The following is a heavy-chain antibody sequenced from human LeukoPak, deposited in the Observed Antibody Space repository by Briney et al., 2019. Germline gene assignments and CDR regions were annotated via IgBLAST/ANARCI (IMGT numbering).Heavy chain of an antibody. V-gene: IGHV4-61*01. CDR2: IYYSGTT. Sequence: SETLSLTCTVSGGSVSSGSYYWTWIRPPPGKGLEWIGYIYYSGTTNYNPSLKSRVTISVDTSKNQFSLKLGSVTAADTAVYYCARAGIAVASPFFDYWGQGTLVTVSS. CDR3: ARAGIAVASPFFDY. J-gene: IGHJ4*02. CDR1: GGSVSSGSYY. D-gene: IGHD6-19*01.